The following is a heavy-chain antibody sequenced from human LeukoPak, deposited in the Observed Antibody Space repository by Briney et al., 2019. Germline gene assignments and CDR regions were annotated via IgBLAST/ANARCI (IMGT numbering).Heavy chain of an antibody. V-gene: IGHV1-69*13. CDR2: IIPIFGTA. D-gene: IGHD3-3*01. CDR1: GGTFSSYA. J-gene: IGHJ6*03. Sequence: SVKVSCKASGGTFSSYAISWVRQAPGQGLEWMGGIIPIFGTANYAQKFQGRVTITADESTSTAYMELSSLRSEDTAVYYCAREASKSYDFWSGYSPGSYYMDVWGKGTTVTVSS. CDR3: AREASKSYDFWSGYSPGSYYMDV.